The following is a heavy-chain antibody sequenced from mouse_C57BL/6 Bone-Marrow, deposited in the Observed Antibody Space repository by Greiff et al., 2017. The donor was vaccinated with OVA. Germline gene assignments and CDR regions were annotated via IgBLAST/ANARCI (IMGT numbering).Heavy chain of an antibody. V-gene: IGHV1-77*01. Sequence: VQLQQSGAELVKPGASVKISCKASGYTFTDYYINWVKQRPGQGLEWIGKIGPGSGSTYYNEKLKGKATLTADKSSSTAYMQLSSLTSEDSAVYFCARSGIYDGYYGYYWGQGTTLTVSS. CDR1: GYTFTDYY. D-gene: IGHD2-3*01. CDR3: ARSGIYDGYYGYY. CDR2: IGPGSGST. J-gene: IGHJ2*01.